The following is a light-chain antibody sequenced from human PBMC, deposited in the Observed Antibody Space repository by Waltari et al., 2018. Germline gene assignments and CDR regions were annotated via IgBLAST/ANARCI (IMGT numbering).Light chain of an antibody. CDR3: QQRSNWPGLT. CDR1: QSVSSY. J-gene: IGKJ4*01. Sequence: EIVLTQSPATLSLSPGERATLSRRASQSVSSYSAWYQQKPGQAPRLLIYDASNRATGIPARFSGSGSGTDFTLTISSLEPEDFAVYYCQQRSNWPGLTFGGGTKVEIK. CDR2: DAS. V-gene: IGKV3-11*01.